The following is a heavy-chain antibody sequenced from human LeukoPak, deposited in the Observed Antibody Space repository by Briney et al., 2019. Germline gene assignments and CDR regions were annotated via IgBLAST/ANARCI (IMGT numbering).Heavy chain of an antibody. D-gene: IGHD6-13*01. CDR1: GLIFKIYS. J-gene: IGHJ4*02. V-gene: IGHV3-48*04. CDR3: AREMTGISAADF. CDR2: ISSDPTSI. Sequence: PGGSLRLSCVASGLIFKIYSMNWVRQAPGKGLEWVSYISSDPTSIDYADSVKGRFTISRDNAKNSLYLQMNSLRAEDTAVYYCAREMTGISAADFWGQGTLVTVSS.